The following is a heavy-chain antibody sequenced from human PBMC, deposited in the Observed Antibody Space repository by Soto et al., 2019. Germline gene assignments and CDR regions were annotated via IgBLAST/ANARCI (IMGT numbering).Heavy chain of an antibody. V-gene: IGHV4-59*01. CDR1: GGSINSYC. CDR3: ARYYCTSTTCFYFDY. CDR2: VYYTGST. J-gene: IGHJ4*02. D-gene: IGHD2-2*01. Sequence: PSETLSLTCTVSGGSINSYCLSWVRQAPGKGLEWIGYVYYTGSTNYNPSLKSRVTISVDTSKNQFSLRLSSVTAADTAVYYCARYYCTSTTCFYFDYWGQGTLVTVYS.